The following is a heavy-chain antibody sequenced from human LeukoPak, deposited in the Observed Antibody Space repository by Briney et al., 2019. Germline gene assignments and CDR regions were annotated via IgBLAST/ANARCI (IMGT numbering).Heavy chain of an antibody. V-gene: IGHV3-23*01. D-gene: IGHD3-16*01. J-gene: IGHJ3*02. CDR1: GFTFSSYA. CDR3: AKDYERATFGAFDI. Sequence: GGSLRLSCAASGFTFSSYAMSWVRQTPGKGLEWVSAISGSGGSTYYADSVEGRFTISRDNSKNTLYLQMNSLRAEDTAVYYCAKDYERATFGAFDIWGQGTMVTVSS. CDR2: ISGSGGST.